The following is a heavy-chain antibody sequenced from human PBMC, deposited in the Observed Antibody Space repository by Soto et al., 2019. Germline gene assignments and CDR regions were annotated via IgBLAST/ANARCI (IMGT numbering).Heavy chain of an antibody. D-gene: IGHD3-9*01. CDR2: IYSSGTT. CDR1: GGSISGHY. CDR3: ARDLRVGPEEYLDF. Sequence: QVQLQESGPGLVKPSETLSLTCTVSGGSISGHYWSWIRQPAGKGLEWIGRIYSSGTTKYKPTLKSRVTMSIDTSKNQFSLRLTSVTAADTAVYDCARDLRVGPEEYLDFWGQGTLVTVSS. J-gene: IGHJ4*02. V-gene: IGHV4-4*07.